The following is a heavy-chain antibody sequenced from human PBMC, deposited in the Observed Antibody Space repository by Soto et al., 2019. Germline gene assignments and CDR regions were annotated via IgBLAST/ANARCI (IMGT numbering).Heavy chain of an antibody. D-gene: IGHD3-10*01. CDR2: ISWNSGSI. Sequence: EVQLVESGGGLVQPGRSLRLSCAASGFTFDDYAMHWVRQAPGKGLEWVSGISWNSGSIGYADSVKGRFTISRDNAKNSLYLQMNSLRAEDTALYYCAKDIRGGYIYWGQGTLVTVSS. J-gene: IGHJ4*02. V-gene: IGHV3-9*01. CDR3: AKDIRGGYIY. CDR1: GFTFDDYA.